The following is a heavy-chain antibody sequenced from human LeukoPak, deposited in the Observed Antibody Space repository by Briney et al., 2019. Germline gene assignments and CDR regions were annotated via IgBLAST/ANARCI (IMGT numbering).Heavy chain of an antibody. CDR3: AKDQMGYYDFWSGYYRPGGFDY. J-gene: IGHJ4*02. V-gene: IGHV3-23*01. CDR1: GFTFSSYA. CDR2: ISGSGGST. D-gene: IGHD3-3*01. Sequence: PGGSLRLSCAASGFTFSSYAMSWVRQAPGKGLEWASAISGSGGSTYYADSVKGRFTISRDNSKNTLYLQMNSLRAEDTAVYYCAKDQMGYYDFWSGYYRPGGFDYWGQGTLVTVSS.